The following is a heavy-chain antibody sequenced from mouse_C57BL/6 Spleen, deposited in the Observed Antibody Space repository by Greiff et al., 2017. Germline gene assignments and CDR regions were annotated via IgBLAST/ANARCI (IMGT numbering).Heavy chain of an antibody. J-gene: IGHJ1*03. CDR1: GYTFTSYW. V-gene: IGHV1-52*01. CDR2: IDPSDSET. CDR3: ARYGSTILWYFDV. D-gene: IGHD1-1*01. Sequence: QVQLQQPGAELVRPGSSVKLSCKASGYTFTSYWMHWVKQRPIQGLEWIGNIDPSDSETHYNQKFKDKATLTVDKSSSTAYMQLSSLTSEDSAVYYGARYGSTILWYFDVWGTGTTVTVSS.